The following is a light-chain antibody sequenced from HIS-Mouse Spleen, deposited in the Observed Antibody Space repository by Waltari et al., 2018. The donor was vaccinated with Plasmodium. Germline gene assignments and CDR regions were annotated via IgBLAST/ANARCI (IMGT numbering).Light chain of an antibody. J-gene: IGKJ5*01. CDR2: GAS. CDR1: QRVSSSY. Sequence: EIVLTQSPGTLSLSPGERATLSCRARQRVSSSYLAWYQQKPGQAPRLLIYGASSRATGIPDRFSGSGSGTDFTLTISRLEPEDCSVYYCQQYGSSPPITFGQGTRLEIK. CDR3: QQYGSSPPIT. V-gene: IGKV3-20*01.